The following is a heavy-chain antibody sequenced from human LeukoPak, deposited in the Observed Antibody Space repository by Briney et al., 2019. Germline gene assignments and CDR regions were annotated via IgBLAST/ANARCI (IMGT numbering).Heavy chain of an antibody. CDR2: IYTSGST. J-gene: IGHJ4*02. D-gene: IGHD1-26*01. CDR3: ARSIVGATFFDY. CDR1: GGFISRYY. Sequence: SETLSLTCTVSGGFISRYYWSWIRQPAGKGLEWIGRIYTSGSTNYDPSLKSRVTISVDTSKNQFSLKLSSVTAADTAVYYCARSIVGATFFDYWGQGTLVTVSS. V-gene: IGHV4-4*07.